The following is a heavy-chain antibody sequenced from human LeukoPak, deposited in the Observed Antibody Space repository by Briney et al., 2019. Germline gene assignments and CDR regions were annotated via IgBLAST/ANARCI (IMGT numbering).Heavy chain of an antibody. CDR1: GGSISSYY. Sequence: PSETLSLTCTISGGSISSYYWSWIRQPPGKGLEWIGYIYYSGSTNYNPSLKSRVTISVDTSKNQFSLKLSSVTAADTAVYYCAREGVAAYFDYWGQGTLVTVPS. CDR2: IYYSGST. J-gene: IGHJ4*02. D-gene: IGHD2-15*01. V-gene: IGHV4-59*01. CDR3: AREGVAAYFDY.